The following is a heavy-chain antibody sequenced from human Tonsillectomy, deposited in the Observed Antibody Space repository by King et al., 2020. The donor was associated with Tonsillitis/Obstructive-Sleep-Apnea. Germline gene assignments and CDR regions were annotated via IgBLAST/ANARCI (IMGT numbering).Heavy chain of an antibody. D-gene: IGHD4-17*01. CDR3: ASSTVTTNYYYYYYMDV. CDR2: ISSSSSYI. CDR1: GFTFSSYS. Sequence: QLVQSGGGLVKPGGSLRLSCAASGFTFSSYSMNWVRQAPGKGLVWVSSISSSSSYIYYADSVKGRFTISRDNAKNSLYLQMNSLRAEDTAVYYCASSTVTTNYYYYYYMDVWGKGTTVTVSS. J-gene: IGHJ6*03. V-gene: IGHV3-21*01.